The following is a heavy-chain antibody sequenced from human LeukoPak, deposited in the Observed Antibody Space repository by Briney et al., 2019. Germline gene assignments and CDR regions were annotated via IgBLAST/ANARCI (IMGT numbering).Heavy chain of an antibody. D-gene: IGHD4/OR15-4a*01. CDR3: ARDRDYGLAFDI. Sequence: ASVKVSCKASGYTFNTYGITWVRQAPGQGLEWMGWISGYNGKTKYAQKLQDRVTMTTDTSTTTAYMELRSLTSDDTAVYYCARDRDYGLAFDIWGQGTMVTVSS. V-gene: IGHV1-18*01. J-gene: IGHJ3*02. CDR2: ISGYNGKT. CDR1: GYTFNTYG.